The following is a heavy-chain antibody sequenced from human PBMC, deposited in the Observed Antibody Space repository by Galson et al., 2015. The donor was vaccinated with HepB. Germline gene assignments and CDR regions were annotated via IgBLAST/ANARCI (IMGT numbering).Heavy chain of an antibody. CDR1: GFPFSSYG. D-gene: IGHD4-17*01. Sequence: LRLSCAASGFPFSSYGMHWVRQAPGKGLEWVAVMSYDGSNKFYADSVRGRFTISRDNSKNTLYLQMNSLKTEDTALYYCAKAGFSRYGDYEPLSYYYYYMDVWGKGTTVTVSS. J-gene: IGHJ6*03. CDR3: AKAGFSRYGDYEPLSYYYYYMDV. V-gene: IGHV3-30*18. CDR2: MSYDGSNK.